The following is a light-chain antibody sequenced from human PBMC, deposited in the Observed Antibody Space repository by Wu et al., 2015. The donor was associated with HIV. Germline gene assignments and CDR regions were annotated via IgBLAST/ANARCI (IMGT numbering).Light chain of an antibody. CDR3: QQYNLYPYN. CDR2: KAS. J-gene: IGKJ2*01. CDR1: QSINSW. Sequence: QMTQSPSTLSASVGDRVTITCRASQSINSWLAWYQQKPGQAPKLLIYKASSLESGVPSRFSGSGSGTEFTLTISSLQADDFASYYCQQYNLYPYNFGQGTKLEI. V-gene: IGKV1-5*03.